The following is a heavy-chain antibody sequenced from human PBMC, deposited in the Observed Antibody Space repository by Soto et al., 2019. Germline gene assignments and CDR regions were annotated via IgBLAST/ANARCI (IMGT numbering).Heavy chain of an antibody. CDR3: ARGYDWFDP. CDR2: IYYSGST. D-gene: IGHD1-1*01. V-gene: IGHV4-59*01. CDR1: GDYISSSC. J-gene: IGHJ5*02. Sequence: SVPLSLSCSVSGDYISSSCWSWIRQAPGKGLEWIGYIYYSGSTNYNPSLKSRVTISLDTSKNQFSLKVSSVTAADTAVYYCARGYDWFDPRGQGTLVPVSS.